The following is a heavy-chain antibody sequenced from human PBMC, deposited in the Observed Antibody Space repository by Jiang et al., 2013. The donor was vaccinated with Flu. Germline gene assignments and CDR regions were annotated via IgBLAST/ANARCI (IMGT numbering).Heavy chain of an antibody. Sequence: GPGLVKPSETLSLTCTVSGGSISNSSYYWAWIRQPPGKGLEYIGNIYYRGNTYYNPSLKTRVTISIDTSKNQFSLKLDSVTAADTAVYFCARTSGSYYGGDAFDIWGQGTMVTVSS. CDR3: ARTSGSYYGGDAFDI. CDR2: IYYRGNT. CDR1: GGSISNSSYY. V-gene: IGHV4-39*07. J-gene: IGHJ3*02. D-gene: IGHD1-26*01.